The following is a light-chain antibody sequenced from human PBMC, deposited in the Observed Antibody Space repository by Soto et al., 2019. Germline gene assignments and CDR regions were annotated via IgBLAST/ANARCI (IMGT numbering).Light chain of an antibody. CDR1: QNILRT. CDR2: GAS. Sequence: VMTQSPVTLSVSPGETATLSCKASQNILRTLAWYQQKPGQPPRLLIYGASSRATGIPDRFSGSGSGTDFTLTISRLETEDFEVYYCQQYGSSPRTFGQGTKVEIK. CDR3: QQYGSSPRT. J-gene: IGKJ1*01. V-gene: IGKV3-20*01.